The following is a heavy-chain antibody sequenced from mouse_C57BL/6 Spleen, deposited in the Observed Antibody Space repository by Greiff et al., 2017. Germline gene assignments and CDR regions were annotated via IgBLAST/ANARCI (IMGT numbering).Heavy chain of an antibody. CDR2: IWSGGST. D-gene: IGHD1-1*01. J-gene: IGHJ1*03. CDR3: ARGGYGSSYYPYWYFDV. CDR1: GFSLTSSG. Sequence: VQLQQSGPGLVQPSPSLSITCTASGFSLTSSGVHWVRQSPGKGLEWLGVIWSGGSTDYNAAFISRLSNSKDNSKAHVFFKMNSLQADDTAIYYCARGGYGSSYYPYWYFDVWGTGTTVTVSA. V-gene: IGHV2-2*01.